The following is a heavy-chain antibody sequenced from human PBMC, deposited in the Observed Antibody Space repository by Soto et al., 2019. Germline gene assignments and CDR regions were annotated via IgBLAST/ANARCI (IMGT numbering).Heavy chain of an antibody. J-gene: IGHJ4*02. V-gene: IGHV3-48*03. CDR2: ISSSGSTI. CDR1: GFTFSSYE. D-gene: IGHD6-6*01. CDR3: TRGGAARPDY. Sequence: EVQLVESGGGLVQPGGSLRLSCAASGFTFSSYEMNWVRQAPGKGLEWVSYISSSGSTIYYADSVKGRFTISRDNAKNSLFLQMNSLRDEDTGVYYCTRGGAARPDYWGQGALVTVSS.